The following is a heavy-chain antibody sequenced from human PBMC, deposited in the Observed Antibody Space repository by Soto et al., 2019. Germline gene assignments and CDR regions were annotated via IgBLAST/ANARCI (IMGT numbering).Heavy chain of an antibody. J-gene: IGHJ6*02. CDR2: ISAYNGNT. Sequence: ASVKVSCKASGYTFTSYGISWVRQAPGQGLEWMGWISAYNGNTNYAQKLQGRVTMTTDTSTSTAYMELRSLGSDDTAVYYCARDLIYYDSSGHPIPHAMDVWGQGTTVTVSS. CDR1: GYTFTSYG. D-gene: IGHD3-22*01. CDR3: ARDLIYYDSSGHPIPHAMDV. V-gene: IGHV1-18*01.